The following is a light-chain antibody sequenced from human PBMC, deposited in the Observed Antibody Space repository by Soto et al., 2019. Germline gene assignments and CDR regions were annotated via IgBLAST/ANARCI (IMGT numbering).Light chain of an antibody. Sequence: IFLNPSPNSLSLSLDERATINCKSSHNGLSVSNNKNYLAWYQHKPGQPPKLLIYWASTRESGVPDRFSGSGSWTDFTLTISSLQAEDVAVYYCQQYHTSSRITFGQGTRLEIK. CDR1: HNGLSVSNNKNY. CDR3: QQYHTSSRIT. V-gene: IGKV4-1*01. CDR2: WAS. J-gene: IGKJ5*01.